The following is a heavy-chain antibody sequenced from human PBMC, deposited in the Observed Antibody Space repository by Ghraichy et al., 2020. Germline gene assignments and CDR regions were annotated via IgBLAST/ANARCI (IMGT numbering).Heavy chain of an antibody. CDR1: GGSISSYY. Sequence: SETLSLTCTVSGGSISSYYWSWIRQPPGKGLEWIGYIYYSGSTNYNPSLKSRVTISVDTSKNQFSLKLSSVTAADTAAYYCARADGYYDFWSGPDPPPSYYYGMYVWGQGTTVTVSS. CDR3: ARADGYYDFWSGPDPPPSYYYGMYV. CDR2: IYYSGST. D-gene: IGHD3-3*01. J-gene: IGHJ6*02. V-gene: IGHV4-59*01.